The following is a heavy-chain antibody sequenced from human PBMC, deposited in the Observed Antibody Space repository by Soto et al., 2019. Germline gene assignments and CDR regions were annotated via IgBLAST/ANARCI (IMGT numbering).Heavy chain of an antibody. CDR3: ARERSSSWYYYYYMDV. CDR1: GFTFSSYG. D-gene: IGHD6-13*01. CDR2: IWYDGSNK. J-gene: IGHJ6*03. V-gene: IGHV3-33*01. Sequence: PGGSLRLSCAASGFTFSSYGMHWVRQAPGKGLEWVAVIWYDGSNKYYADSVKGRFTISRDNSKNTLYLQMNSLRAEDTAVYYCARERSSSWYYYYYMDVWGKGTTVTVSS.